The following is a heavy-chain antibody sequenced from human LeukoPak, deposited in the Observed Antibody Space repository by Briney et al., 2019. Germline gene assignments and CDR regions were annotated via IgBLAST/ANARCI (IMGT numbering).Heavy chain of an antibody. CDR1: GGSISSYY. D-gene: IGHD1-26*01. CDR3: ARGGVGATFDY. Sequence: SETLSLTCTVSGGSISSYYWSWIRQPPGKGLEWIGYIYYSGSTNYNPSLKSRVTISVDTSKNQFSLKLSSVTAADTAVYYCARGGVGATFDYWGQGTLVTVSS. CDR2: IYYSGST. V-gene: IGHV4-59*08. J-gene: IGHJ4*02.